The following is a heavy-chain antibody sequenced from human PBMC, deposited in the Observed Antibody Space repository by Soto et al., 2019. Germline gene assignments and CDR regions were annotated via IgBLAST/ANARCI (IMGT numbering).Heavy chain of an antibody. CDR2: ISNDGSDI. D-gene: IGHD3-10*01. J-gene: IGHJ4*02. CDR3: ARDPRWRELLLDY. CDR1: GFPFTDYS. Sequence: QVQLVESGGGVVQPGRSLRLSCAASGFPFTDYSLHWVRQAPGKGLEWVAIISNDGSDIDYADSVKDRFTISRDNSNNMLHLEMNSLRMEDSAVYYCARDPRWRELLLDYWGQGTLVTVSS. V-gene: IGHV3-30-3*01.